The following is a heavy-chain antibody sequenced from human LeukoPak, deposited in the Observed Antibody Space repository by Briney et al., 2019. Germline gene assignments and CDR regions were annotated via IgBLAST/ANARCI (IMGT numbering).Heavy chain of an antibody. CDR1: GYTFTSYD. CDR3: ARPNSVLRFLEWPKGGYYYHYMDV. CDR2: MNPNSGNT. V-gene: IGHV1-8*01. Sequence: ASVKVSCKASGYTFTSYDINWVRQAPGQGLEWMGWMNPNSGNTVYAQKFQGRVTMTRNTSISTAYMELSSLRSEDTAVYYCARPNSVLRFLEWPKGGYYYHYMDVWGKGTTVTVSS. J-gene: IGHJ6*03. D-gene: IGHD3-3*01.